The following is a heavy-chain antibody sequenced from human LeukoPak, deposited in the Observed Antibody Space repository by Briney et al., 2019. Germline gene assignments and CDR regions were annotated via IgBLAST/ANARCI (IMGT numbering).Heavy chain of an antibody. J-gene: IGHJ4*02. CDR3: ARVPYGSGTYTDY. CDR2: ITYDGSNK. D-gene: IGHD3-10*01. CDR1: GFTFSTHA. Sequence: HPGGSLRLSCAAAGFTFSTHAMHWVRQAPGKGLEWVAVITYDGSNKNYADSVKGRFTISRDNSKNTLYVQMNSLRAEDTAVYYCARVPYGSGTYTDYWGQGTLVTVSS. V-gene: IGHV3-30-3*01.